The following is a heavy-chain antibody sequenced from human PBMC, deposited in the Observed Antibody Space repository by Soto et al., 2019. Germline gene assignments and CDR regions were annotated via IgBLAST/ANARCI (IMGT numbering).Heavy chain of an antibody. V-gene: IGHV1-69*13. D-gene: IGHD1-1*01. CDR2: IIPIFGTA. Sequence: SVKVSCKASGGTFSSYAISWVRQAPGQGLEWMGGIIPIFGTANYAQKFQGRVTITADESTSTAYMELSSLRSEDTAVYYCARIELELDAFDIWGQGTMVTVSS. CDR3: ARIELELDAFDI. J-gene: IGHJ3*02. CDR1: GGTFSSYA.